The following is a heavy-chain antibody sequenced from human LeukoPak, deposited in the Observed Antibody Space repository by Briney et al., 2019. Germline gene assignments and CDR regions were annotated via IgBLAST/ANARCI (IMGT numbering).Heavy chain of an antibody. Sequence: SETLSLTCAVYGGSFSGYYWSWIRQPPGKGLEWIGEINHSGSTNYNPSLKSRVTISVDTSKNQFSLKLSSATAADTAVYYCASSGIAVAGTWFDYWGQGTLVTVSS. CDR3: ASSGIAVAGTWFDY. D-gene: IGHD6-19*01. V-gene: IGHV4-34*01. CDR1: GGSFSGYY. J-gene: IGHJ4*02. CDR2: INHSGST.